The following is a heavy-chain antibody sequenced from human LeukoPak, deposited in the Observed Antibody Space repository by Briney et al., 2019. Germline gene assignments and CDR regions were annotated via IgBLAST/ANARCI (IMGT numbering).Heavy chain of an antibody. CDR3: ARLRYGDFSFDY. D-gene: IGHD4-17*01. CDR1: GYRFTSYW. Sequence: GESLKISCEGSGYRFTSYWIGWVRQMPGKGLEWMGIIYPGDSDTTYSPSFQGQVTISADKSISTAYLQWSGLKASDTATYYCARLRYGDFSFDYWGQGTLVTVSS. J-gene: IGHJ4*02. V-gene: IGHV5-51*01. CDR2: IYPGDSDT.